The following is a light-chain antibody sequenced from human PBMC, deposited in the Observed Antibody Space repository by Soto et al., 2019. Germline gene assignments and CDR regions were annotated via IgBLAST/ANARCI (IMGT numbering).Light chain of an antibody. J-gene: IGKJ1*01. CDR3: QQYVSSSWT. V-gene: IGKV3-20*01. CDR2: AAS. CDR1: QSVSSSY. Sequence: EIVLTQSPSTLSLSPGERATLSCRASQSVSSSYLAWYQQKPGQAPRLLIYAASSRATGIPDRFSGSGSGTDFTLTISRLVPEDFALYYCQQYVSSSWTFGQGTKV.